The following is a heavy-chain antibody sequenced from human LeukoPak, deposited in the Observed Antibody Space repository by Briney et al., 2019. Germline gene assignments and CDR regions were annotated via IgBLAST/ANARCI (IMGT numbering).Heavy chain of an antibody. CDR2: LNPSGGST. V-gene: IGHV1-46*03. CDR3: ARDRGYDYYDSSGYYPKDYFDY. D-gene: IGHD3-22*01. Sequence: ASVKVSCKASGYTFTSYYMHWVRQAPGQGLEWMGILNPSGGSTSYAQKFRGRVTMTRDTSTSTVYMELSSLRSEDTAVYYCARDRGYDYYDSSGYYPKDYFDYWGQGTLFTVSS. CDR1: GYTFTSYY. J-gene: IGHJ4*02.